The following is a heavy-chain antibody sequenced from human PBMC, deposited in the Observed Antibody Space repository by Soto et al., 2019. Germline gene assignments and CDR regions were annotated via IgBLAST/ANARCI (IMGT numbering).Heavy chain of an antibody. CDR2: IYYSGST. J-gene: IGHJ4*02. CDR1: GGSISSSSYY. D-gene: IGHD3-22*01. Sequence: SETLSLTCTVSGGSISSSSYYWGWIRQPPGKGLEWIGSIYYSGSTYYNPSLKSRVTISVDTSKNQFSLKLSSVTAADTAVYYCARHGYYDSSPYYFDYWGQGTLVTVSS. V-gene: IGHV4-39*01. CDR3: ARHGYYDSSPYYFDY.